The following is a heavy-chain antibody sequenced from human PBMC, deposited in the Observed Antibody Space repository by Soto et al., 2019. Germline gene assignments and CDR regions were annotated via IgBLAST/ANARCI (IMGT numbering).Heavy chain of an antibody. V-gene: IGHV3-15*01. CDR2: IKSKTDGGTT. CDR3: TTDPATPPGVVPAARPPAGCTNGVCYTGVAGTTYYYYYYYMDV. CDR1: GFTFSNAW. D-gene: IGHD2-8*01. J-gene: IGHJ6*03. Sequence: GGSLRLSCAASGFTFSNAWMSWVRQAPGKGLEWVGRIKSKTDGGTTDYAAPVKGRFTISRDDSKNTLYLQMNSLKTEDTAVYYCTTDPATPPGVVPAARPPAGCTNGVCYTGVAGTTYYYYYYYMDVWGKGTTVTVSS.